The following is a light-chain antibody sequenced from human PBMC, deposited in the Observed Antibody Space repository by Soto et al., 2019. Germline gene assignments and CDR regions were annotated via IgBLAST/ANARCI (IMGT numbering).Light chain of an antibody. J-gene: IGKJ4*01. CDR1: QGISTH. CDR2: AAS. CDR3: QQLNSYRALT. Sequence: DIQLTQSPSFLSASVGDRVTITCRASQGISTHLAWYQQKPGKAPKLLIYAASTLQSGVPSRFSGSGPGTEFTLTISSLQPEDFATYYCQQLNSYRALTFGGGTKVEIK. V-gene: IGKV1-9*01.